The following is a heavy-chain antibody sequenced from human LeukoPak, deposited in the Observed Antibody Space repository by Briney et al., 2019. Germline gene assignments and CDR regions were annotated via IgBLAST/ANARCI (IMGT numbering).Heavy chain of an antibody. Sequence: PGGSLRLSCAASGFTFSSYWMHWVRQDPGKGLVWVSRINSDGGGTSYADSVKGRFTISRDSAKNTLYLQMNSLRAEDTAVYYCAKVCPGYYYIDVWGKETTVTV. V-gene: IGHV3-74*01. J-gene: IGHJ6*03. CDR3: AKVCPGYYYIDV. CDR1: GFTFSSYW. CDR2: INSDGGGT. D-gene: IGHD7-27*01.